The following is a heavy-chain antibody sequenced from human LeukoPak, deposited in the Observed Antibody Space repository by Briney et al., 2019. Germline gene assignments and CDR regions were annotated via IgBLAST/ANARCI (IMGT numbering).Heavy chain of an antibody. J-gene: IGHJ5*02. CDR2: INTNTGNP. CDR3: ARYYSSGWYALPWFDP. Sequence: ASVKVSCKASGGTFSSYAISCVRQAPGQGLEWMGWINTNTGNPTYAQGFTGRFVFSLDTSVSTAYLQISSLKAEDTAVYYCARYYSSGWYALPWFDPWGQGTLVTVSS. CDR1: GGTFSSYA. D-gene: IGHD6-19*01. V-gene: IGHV7-4-1*02.